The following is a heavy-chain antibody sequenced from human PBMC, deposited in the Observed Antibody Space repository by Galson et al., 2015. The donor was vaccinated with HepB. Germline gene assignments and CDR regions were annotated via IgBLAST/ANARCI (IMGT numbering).Heavy chain of an antibody. Sequence: SLRLSCAASGFTFSGYSMNWVRQAPGKGLEWVSSISSSSSYIYYADSVKDRFTISRDNAKNSLYLQMNSLRAEDTSVYYCARDYDILTGYYKGKYYFDYWGQGTLVTVSS. D-gene: IGHD3-9*01. J-gene: IGHJ4*02. V-gene: IGHV3-21*01. CDR3: ARDYDILTGYYKGKYYFDY. CDR1: GFTFSGYS. CDR2: ISSSSSYI.